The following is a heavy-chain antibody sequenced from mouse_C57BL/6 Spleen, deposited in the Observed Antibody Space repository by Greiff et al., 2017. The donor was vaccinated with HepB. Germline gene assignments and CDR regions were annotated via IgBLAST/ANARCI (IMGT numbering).Heavy chain of an antibody. CDR3: AVYYGSSPDY. J-gene: IGHJ2*01. CDR1: GYTFTDYY. Sequence: VQLQQSGPELVKPGASVKISCKASGYTFTDYYMNWVKQSHGKSLEWIGDINPNNGGTSYNQKFKGKATLTVAKSSSTAYMELRSLTSEDSAVYYCAVYYGSSPDYWGQGTTLTVSS. CDR2: INPNNGGT. D-gene: IGHD1-1*01. V-gene: IGHV1-26*01.